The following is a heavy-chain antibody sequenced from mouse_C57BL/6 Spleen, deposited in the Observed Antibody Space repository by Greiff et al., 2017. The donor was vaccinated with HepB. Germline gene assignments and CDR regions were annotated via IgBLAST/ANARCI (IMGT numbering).Heavy chain of an antibody. J-gene: IGHJ3*01. CDR1: GFTFSSYA. D-gene: IGHD4-1*02. CDR3: ARDGEATGTTSVFAD. Sequence: EVKLEESGGGLVKPGGSLKLSCAASGFTFSSYAMSWVRQTPEKRLEWVATISAGGSYTYYPDNVKGRCTISRDNAKNNQYLQRSHLKSADTAMYDGARDGEATGTTSVFADWGQGTLVTVSA. V-gene: IGHV5-4*01. CDR2: ISAGGSYT.